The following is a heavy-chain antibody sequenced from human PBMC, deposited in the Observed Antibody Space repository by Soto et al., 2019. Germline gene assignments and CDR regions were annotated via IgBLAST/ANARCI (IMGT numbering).Heavy chain of an antibody. CDR2: ISYDGSNK. D-gene: IGHD2-2*01. J-gene: IGHJ4*02. Sequence: PGGSLRLSCAASGFTFSSYAMHWVRQAPGKGLEWVAAISYDGSNKYYADSVKGRFTISRDNSKKTLFLQMNSLRGEDTAVYYCARGPSSLTRFDYWGQGTLVTVSS. V-gene: IGHV3-30-3*01. CDR3: ARGPSSLTRFDY. CDR1: GFTFSSYA.